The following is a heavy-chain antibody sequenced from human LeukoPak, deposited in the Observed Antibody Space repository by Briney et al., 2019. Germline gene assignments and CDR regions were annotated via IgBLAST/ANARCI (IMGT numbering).Heavy chain of an antibody. CDR1: GFTFSTYS. D-gene: IGHD6-19*01. V-gene: IGHV3-21*01. CDR2: ITSSSSYI. Sequence: GGSLRLSCAASGFTFSTYSMSWVRQAPGKGLEWVSSITSSSSYIYYADSVKGRFTISRDNAKNSLYLQMNSLRAEDTAVYYCANPGYSSGDPNFDYWGQGTLVTVSS. J-gene: IGHJ4*02. CDR3: ANPGYSSGDPNFDY.